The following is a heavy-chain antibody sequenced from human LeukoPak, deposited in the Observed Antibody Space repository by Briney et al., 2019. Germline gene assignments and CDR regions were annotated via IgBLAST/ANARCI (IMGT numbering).Heavy chain of an antibody. Sequence: GGSLRLSCAASGFTFSSFAMSWVRQAPGKGLEWVSTVSGGGSTYYADSVKGRFTISRDNSKNTLYLQMNSLRAEDTAVYYCAREVVPAAIGGDAFDIWGQGTMVTVSS. J-gene: IGHJ3*02. CDR1: GFTFSSFA. CDR3: AREVVPAAIGGDAFDI. CDR2: VSGGGST. D-gene: IGHD2-2*02. V-gene: IGHV3-23*01.